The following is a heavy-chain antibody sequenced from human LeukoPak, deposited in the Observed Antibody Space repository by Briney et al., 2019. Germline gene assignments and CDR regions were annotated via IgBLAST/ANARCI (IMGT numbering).Heavy chain of an antibody. J-gene: IGHJ4*02. CDR2: IWYDGTNQ. V-gene: IGHV3-30*04. Sequence: GTSLRLSCAGSGFTFRAYAIHWVRQAPGKGLEWVAMIWYDGTNQNYADSAKGRFTISRDNSKNTVYLQMSGLRPADTAVYYCARDAEDYFDSSASFDSWGQGTLVTVSS. CDR3: ARDAEDYFDSSASFDS. CDR1: GFTFRAYA. D-gene: IGHD3-22*01.